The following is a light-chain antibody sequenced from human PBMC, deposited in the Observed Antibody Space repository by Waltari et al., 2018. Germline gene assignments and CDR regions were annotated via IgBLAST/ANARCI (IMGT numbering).Light chain of an antibody. J-gene: IGKJ4*01. CDR3: QQYDNLSLT. Sequence: DIQMTQSTSSLSASVGDRVTITCQASQDISNYLNWYQQKPGKAPKLLIYYASNLETGVPSRFSGSGSGTDFTFTISSLQPEDIATYYCQQYDNLSLTFGGGTKVEIK. CDR2: YAS. V-gene: IGKV1-33*01. CDR1: QDISNY.